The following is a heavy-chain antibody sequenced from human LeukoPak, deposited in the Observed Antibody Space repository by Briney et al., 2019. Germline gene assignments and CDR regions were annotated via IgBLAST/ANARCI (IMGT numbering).Heavy chain of an antibody. CDR2: IIPIFGTA. CDR3: ARDRQQQLGPNWFDP. CDR1: GGTFSSYA. V-gene: IGHV1-69*13. Sequence: SVKVSCKASGGTFSSYAISWVRQAPGQGLEWMGGIIPIFGTANYAQKFQGRVTITADESTSTAYMELSSLRSEDTAVYYCARDRQQQLGPNWFDPWGQGTLVTVSS. D-gene: IGHD6-13*01. J-gene: IGHJ5*02.